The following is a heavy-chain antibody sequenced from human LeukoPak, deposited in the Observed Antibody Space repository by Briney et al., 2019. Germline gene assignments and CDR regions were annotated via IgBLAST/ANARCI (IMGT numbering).Heavy chain of an antibody. CDR2: ISGSGGST. CDR3: AKCRGSYYALDY. D-gene: IGHD1-26*01. CDR1: GFTFTSYA. J-gene: IGHJ4*02. Sequence: GGSLRLSCAASGFTFTSYAMSWVRQAPGKGLEWVSAISGSGGSTYYSDSVKGRFTISRDNSKNTLYLQMNSLRAEDTAVYCCAKCRGSYYALDYWGQGTLVTVSS. V-gene: IGHV3-23*01.